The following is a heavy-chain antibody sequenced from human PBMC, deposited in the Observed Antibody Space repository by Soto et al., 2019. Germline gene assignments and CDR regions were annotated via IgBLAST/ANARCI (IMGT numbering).Heavy chain of an antibody. V-gene: IGHV3-15*01. J-gene: IGHJ6*02. CDR3: TTDSAAAGTDYYYYYGMDV. CDR1: GFTFSNAW. D-gene: IGHD6-13*01. Sequence: ESGGGLVKPGGSLRLSCAASGFTFSNAWMSWVRQAPGKGLEWVGRIKSKTDGGTTDYAAPVKGRFTISRDDSKNTLYLQMNSLKTEDTAVYYCTTDSAAAGTDYYYYYGMDVWGQGTTVTVSS. CDR2: IKSKTDGGTT.